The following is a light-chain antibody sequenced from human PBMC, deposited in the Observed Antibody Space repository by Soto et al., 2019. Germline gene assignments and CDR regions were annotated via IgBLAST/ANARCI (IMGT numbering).Light chain of an antibody. CDR3: QQYNNWPIT. V-gene: IGKV3-15*01. J-gene: IGKJ5*01. Sequence: EIVVTQSPVTLSVSPGERAALSCRASQNVLSNLAWYQQKPGQSPRLLIYGASARATGIPARFSGSGSGTEFTLTISSLQSEDFALYYCQQYNNWPITFGQGTRLEIK. CDR1: QNVLSN. CDR2: GAS.